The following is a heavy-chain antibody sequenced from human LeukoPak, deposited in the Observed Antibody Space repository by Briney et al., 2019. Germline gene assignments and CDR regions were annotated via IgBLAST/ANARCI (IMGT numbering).Heavy chain of an antibody. D-gene: IGHD2-2*01. V-gene: IGHV4-34*01. CDR3: ARVGALGYCSSTSCRRSYFDY. J-gene: IGHJ4*02. CDR1: GGSFSGYY. Sequence: PSETLSLTCAVYGGSFSGYYWSWIRQPPGKGPEWIGEINHSGSTNYNPSLKSRVTISVDASKNQFSLKLSSVTAADTAVYYCARVGALGYCSSTSCRRSYFDYWGQGTLVTVSS. CDR2: INHSGST.